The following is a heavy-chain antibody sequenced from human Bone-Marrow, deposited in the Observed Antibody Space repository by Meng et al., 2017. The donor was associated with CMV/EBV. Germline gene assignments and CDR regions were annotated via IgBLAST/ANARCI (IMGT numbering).Heavy chain of an antibody. Sequence: GESLKISCAASGFTFSDYYMSWIRQAPGKGLEWVSYISSSGSTIYYADSVKGRFTISRDNAKNSLYLQMNSLRAEDTAVYYCARDNYQSYGMDVWGQGYTVTVSS. D-gene: IGHD5-24*01. V-gene: IGHV3-11*04. CDR3: ARDNYQSYGMDV. J-gene: IGHJ6*02. CDR2: ISSSGSTI. CDR1: GFTFSDYY.